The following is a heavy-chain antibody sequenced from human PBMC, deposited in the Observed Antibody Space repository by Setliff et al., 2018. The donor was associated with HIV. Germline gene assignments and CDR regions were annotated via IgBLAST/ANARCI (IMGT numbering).Heavy chain of an antibody. CDR1: GGSITSGNYF. Sequence: SETLSLTCTVSGGSITSGNYFWTWIRQPAGKGLEWIGHIYTDGSTNYNPSFRSRVTISVDSSENQFSLKLSSVTAADTAVYYCARDARWLQFPYFDYWGQGTLVTVSS. D-gene: IGHD5-12*01. CDR3: ARDARWLQFPYFDY. J-gene: IGHJ4*01. CDR2: IYTDGST. V-gene: IGHV4-61*09.